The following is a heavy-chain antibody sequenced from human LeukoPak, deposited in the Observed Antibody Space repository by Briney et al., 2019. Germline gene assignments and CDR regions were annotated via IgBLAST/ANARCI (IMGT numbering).Heavy chain of an antibody. Sequence: GGSLRLTCAASGFTFSNYGIHWVRQAPGKGLEWVAFIWYDGSNKYYADSVKGRFTISRDNSKNTLYLQMNSLRAEDTAVYYWAKDSGGNQFSYYMDVWSKGTTVTVSS. CDR1: GFTFSNYG. V-gene: IGHV3-30*02. CDR2: IWYDGSNK. CDR3: AKDSGGNQFSYYMDV. J-gene: IGHJ6*03. D-gene: IGHD4-23*01.